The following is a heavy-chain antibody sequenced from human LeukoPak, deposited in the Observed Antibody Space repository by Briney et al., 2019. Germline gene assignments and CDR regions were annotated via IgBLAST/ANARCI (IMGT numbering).Heavy chain of an antibody. CDR2: IYPGDSDT. Sequence: GASLQISCKGSGYSFTSYWIGWVRPMPGKGLEWMGIIYPGDSDTRYSPSFQGQVTISADKSISTAYLQWSSLKASDTAMYYCARTTTVVTFGDWFDPWGQGTLVTVSS. D-gene: IGHD4-17*01. CDR1: GYSFTSYW. J-gene: IGHJ5*02. CDR3: ARTTTVVTFGDWFDP. V-gene: IGHV5-51*01.